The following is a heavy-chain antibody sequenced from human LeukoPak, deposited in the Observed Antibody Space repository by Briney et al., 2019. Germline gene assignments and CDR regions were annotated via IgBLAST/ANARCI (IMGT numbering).Heavy chain of an antibody. Sequence: ASVKVSCKASGYTFTSYYMHWVRQAPGQGLEWMGIINPSGGSTSYAQKFQGRVTMTRDMSTSTVYMELRSLRSEDTAVYYCGLVQGQWLAFDYWGQGTLVTVSS. CDR2: INPSGGST. V-gene: IGHV1-46*01. J-gene: IGHJ4*02. CDR3: GLVQGQWLAFDY. D-gene: IGHD6-19*01. CDR1: GYTFTSYY.